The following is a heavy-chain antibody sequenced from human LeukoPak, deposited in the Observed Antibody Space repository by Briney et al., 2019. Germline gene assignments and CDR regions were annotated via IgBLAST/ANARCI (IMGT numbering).Heavy chain of an antibody. Sequence: GESLKISCKGSGYSFTSYWIGWVRQMPGKGLEWMGIIYPGDSDTRYSPPFQGQVTISADKSISTAYLQWSSLKASDTAMYYCARGDRARYSGYDYFDYWGQGTLVTVSS. V-gene: IGHV5-51*01. D-gene: IGHD5-12*01. CDR1: GYSFTSYW. CDR2: IYPGDSDT. CDR3: ARGDRARYSGYDYFDY. J-gene: IGHJ4*02.